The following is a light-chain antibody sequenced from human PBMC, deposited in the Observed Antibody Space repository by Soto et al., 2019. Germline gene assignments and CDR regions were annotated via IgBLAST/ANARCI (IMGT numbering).Light chain of an antibody. V-gene: IGLV2-14*01. CDR1: SSDVGGYKY. Sequence: QSVLTQPASVSGSPGQSIAISCTGTSSDVGGYKYVSWYQQHPGKAPKLMIYDVSNRPSGVSDRFSGSKSGNTASLTISGLQAADEADYFCSSFTSSMTNVFGSGTKVTVL. CDR2: DVS. J-gene: IGLJ1*01. CDR3: SSFTSSMTNV.